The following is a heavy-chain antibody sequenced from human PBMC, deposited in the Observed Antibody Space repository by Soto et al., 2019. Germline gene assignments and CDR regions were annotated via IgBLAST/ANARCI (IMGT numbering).Heavy chain of an antibody. CDR2: ISWNSGSI. Sequence: PGGSLRLSCAASGFTFDDYAMHWVRQAPGKGLEWVSGISWNSGSIGYADSVKGRFTISRDNAKNSLYLQMNSLRAEDTALYYCATSPGSSSLFRFDPWGQGTLVTVSS. CDR1: GFTFDDYA. J-gene: IGHJ5*02. CDR3: ATSPGSSSLFRFDP. D-gene: IGHD6-6*01. V-gene: IGHV3-9*01.